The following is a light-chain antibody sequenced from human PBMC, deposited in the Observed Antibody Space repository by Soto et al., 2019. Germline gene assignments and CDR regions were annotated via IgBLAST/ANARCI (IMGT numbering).Light chain of an antibody. CDR2: AAS. Sequence: DIQMTQSPSSLSASVGDRVTITCRTSQSISSYLNWYQQKPGKAPNLLIYAASSLQGGVPSRFSGSGSGTAFTLTIRSLHPEDFATYYCQQSYITPWTFGQGIKVDIK. CDR3: QQSYITPWT. V-gene: IGKV1-39*01. CDR1: QSISSY. J-gene: IGKJ1*01.